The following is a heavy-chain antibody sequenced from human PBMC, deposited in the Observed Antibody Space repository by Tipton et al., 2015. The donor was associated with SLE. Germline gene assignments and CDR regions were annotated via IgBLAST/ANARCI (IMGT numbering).Heavy chain of an antibody. Sequence: TLCLTCTVSGGSISSGGYYWSWIRQHPGKGLEWIGYIYYSGSTYYNPSLKSRVTISVDTSKNQFSLKLSSVTAADTAVYYCARGRSDTRDFQHWGQGTLVTVSS. CDR1: GGSISSGGYY. D-gene: IGHD2-21*02. CDR3: ARGRSDTRDFQH. V-gene: IGHV4-31*03. J-gene: IGHJ1*01. CDR2: IYYSGST.